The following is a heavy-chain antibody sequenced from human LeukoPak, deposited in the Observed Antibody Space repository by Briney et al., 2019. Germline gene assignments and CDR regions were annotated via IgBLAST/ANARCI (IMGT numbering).Heavy chain of an antibody. V-gene: IGHV1-2*02. J-gene: IGHJ3*02. D-gene: IGHD3-22*01. CDR3: ARGTDYYDSSATPRDAFDI. CDR1: GYTFTGYY. CDR2: INPNSGGT. Sequence: ASVKVSCKASGYTFTGYYMHWVRQAPGQGLEWMGWINPNSGGTNYAQKFQGRVTMTRDTSISTAYMELSRLRSDDTAVYYCARGTDYYDSSATPRDAFDIWGQGTMVTVSS.